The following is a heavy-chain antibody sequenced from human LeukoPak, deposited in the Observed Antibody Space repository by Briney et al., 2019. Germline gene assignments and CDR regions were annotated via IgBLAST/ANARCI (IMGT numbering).Heavy chain of an antibody. CDR1: GYTFTSYA. V-gene: IGHV1-3*01. CDR2: INAGNGNT. J-gene: IGHJ4*02. Sequence: GASVKVSCTASGYTFTSYAMHWVRQAPGQRLEWMGWINAGNGNTKYSQKFQGRVTITRDTSASTAYMELSSLRSEDTAVYYCATSRWLQLHQNFDYWGQGTLVTVSS. CDR3: ATSRWLQLHQNFDY. D-gene: IGHD5-24*01.